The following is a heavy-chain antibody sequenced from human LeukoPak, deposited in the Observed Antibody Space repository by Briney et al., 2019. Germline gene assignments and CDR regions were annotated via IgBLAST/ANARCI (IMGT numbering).Heavy chain of an antibody. CDR1: GGSISSYY. J-gene: IGHJ6*02. V-gene: IGHV4-59*01. D-gene: IGHD3-10*01. CDR2: IYYSGST. CDR3: ARGREGGSGSYSYYYGMDV. Sequence: SETLSLTCTVSGGSISSYYWSWIRQPPGKGLEWIGYIYYSGSTNYNPSLKSRVTISVDTSKNQFSLKLSSVTAADTAVYYCARGREGGSGSYSYYYGMDVWGQGTTVTVSS.